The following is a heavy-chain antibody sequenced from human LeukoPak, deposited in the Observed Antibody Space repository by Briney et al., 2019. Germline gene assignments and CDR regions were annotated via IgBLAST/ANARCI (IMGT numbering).Heavy chain of an antibody. J-gene: IGHJ4*02. CDR3: AREGSGWYWSYFDY. CDR2: ISSSGSTI. D-gene: IGHD6-19*01. CDR1: GFTFSDYY. Sequence: GGSLRLSCAASGFTFSDYYMSWVRQAPGKGLEWGSYISSSGSTIYYADSVKGRFTISRDNAKNSLYLQMNSPRAEDTAVYYCAREGSGWYWSYFDYWGQGTLVTVSS. V-gene: IGHV3-11*01.